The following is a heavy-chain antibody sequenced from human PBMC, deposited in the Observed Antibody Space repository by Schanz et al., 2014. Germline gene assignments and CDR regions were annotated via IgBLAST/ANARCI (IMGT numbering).Heavy chain of an antibody. D-gene: IGHD5-12*01. CDR1: GYTFRHYG. CDR3: ARGMSGYDCPDL. CDR2: ISAYNGNT. Sequence: QVQLVQSGAEVKKPGASVKVSCKASGYTFRHYGISWLRQAPGRGLEWMGWISAYNGNTDYAQKFQGRVTMTTDTSTSTAYMELSNLGSDDTAVYYCARGMSGYDCPDLWGQGTLVTVSS. J-gene: IGHJ5*02. V-gene: IGHV1-18*04.